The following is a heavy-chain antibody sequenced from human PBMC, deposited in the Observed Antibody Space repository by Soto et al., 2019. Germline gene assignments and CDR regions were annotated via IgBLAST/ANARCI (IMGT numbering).Heavy chain of an antibody. CDR2: VTSRGDTT. Sequence: EVQLLRSGGGLVQPGGSLRLSCAASGFIFSNYAMSWVRQAPGKGLEWVSIVTSRGDTTYYADSVKGRFTISRDNSKNTLYLQVNSLTAEDTAVYYCAKDRIGGGLDYWGQGTLVSVSS. CDR3: AKDRIGGGLDY. J-gene: IGHJ4*02. CDR1: GFIFSNYA. D-gene: IGHD1-26*01. V-gene: IGHV3-23*01.